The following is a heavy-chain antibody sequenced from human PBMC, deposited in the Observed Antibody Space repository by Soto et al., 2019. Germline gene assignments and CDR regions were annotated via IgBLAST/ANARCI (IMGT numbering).Heavy chain of an antibody. D-gene: IGHD1-1*01. CDR1: GASISGFY. J-gene: IGHJ5*02. CDR3: VRDGTKTLRDWFDP. CDR2: IYATGTT. V-gene: IGHV4-4*07. Sequence: PSETLSLTCTVSGASISGFYWCWIRKSAGKGLEWIGRIYATGTTDYNPSLKSRVMMSVDTSKKQFSLKLRSVTAADTAVYYCVRDGTKTLRDWFDPWGQGISVTVSS.